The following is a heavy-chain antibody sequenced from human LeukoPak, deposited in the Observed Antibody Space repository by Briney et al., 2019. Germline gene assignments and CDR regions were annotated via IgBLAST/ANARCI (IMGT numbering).Heavy chain of an antibody. J-gene: IGHJ4*02. CDR2: ISYDGSNK. CDR3: ARVRGRDGYNSAWDY. CDR1: GFTFSSYA. V-gene: IGHV3-30-3*01. Sequence: PGGSLRLSCAASGFTFSSYAMHWVRQAPGKGLEWVAVISYDGSNKYYADSVKGRFTISRDNSKNTLYLQMNSLRAEDTAVYYCARVRGRDGYNSAWDYWGQGTLVTVSS. D-gene: IGHD5-24*01.